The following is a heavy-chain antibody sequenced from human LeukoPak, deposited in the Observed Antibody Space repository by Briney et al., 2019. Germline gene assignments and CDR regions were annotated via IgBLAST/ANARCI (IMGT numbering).Heavy chain of an antibody. D-gene: IGHD4-17*01. CDR2: IRYHGRDK. CDR3: ANSPYGDWSFDF. V-gene: IGHV3-30*02. Sequence: GGSLRLSCAASGFTFSSYGMHWVRQAPGEGLEWVAFIRYHGRDKYYGDSVKGRFTISRDNSRNTLYLQIDSLRGEDTAVYYCANSPYGDWSFDFWGQGTLVTVSS. J-gene: IGHJ4*02. CDR1: GFTFSSYG.